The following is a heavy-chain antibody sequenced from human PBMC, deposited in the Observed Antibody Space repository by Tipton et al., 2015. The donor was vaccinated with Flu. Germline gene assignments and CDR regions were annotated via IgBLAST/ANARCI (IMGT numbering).Heavy chain of an antibody. V-gene: IGHV3-73*01. CDR3: TCSTVVTPRVDD. D-gene: IGHD4-23*01. CDR2: IRSKANSYAT. Sequence: VQLVQSGGGLVQPGGSLKLSCAASGFTLSGSAMHWVRQASGKGLEWDGRIRSKANSYATAYAASVKGRFTISRDDSKNTAYLHMNSLKTEDTAVYYCTCSTVVTPRVDDWGQGTLVTVSS. CDR1: GFTLSGSA. J-gene: IGHJ4*02.